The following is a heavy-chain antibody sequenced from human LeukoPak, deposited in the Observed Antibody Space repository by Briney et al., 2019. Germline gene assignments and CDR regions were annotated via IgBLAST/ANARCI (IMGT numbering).Heavy chain of an antibody. V-gene: IGHV3-7*01. CDR3: RFTYSSSWLYFDY. J-gene: IGHJ4*02. CDR1: ALTFTSYW. CDR2: IKQDGSEK. D-gene: IGHD6-13*01. Sequence: PGGSQTPSRAADALTFTSYWMSWVRQAPGKGPEWVANIKQDGSEKYYVDSVKGRFTISRDNAKKSLYLQMNSLRADDTAVYYCRFTYSSSWLYFDYWGQGTLVTVSS.